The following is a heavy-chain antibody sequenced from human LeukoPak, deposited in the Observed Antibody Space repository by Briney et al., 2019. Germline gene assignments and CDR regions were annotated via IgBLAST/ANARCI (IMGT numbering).Heavy chain of an antibody. CDR3: ARGGVVPAAINGYFDY. V-gene: IGHV3-33*01. D-gene: IGHD2-2*01. Sequence: GGSLRLSCAASGFTFSSYGMHWVRQAPGKGLEWVAVIWYDGSNKYYADSVKGRFTISRDNSKNTLYLQMNSLRAEDTAVYYCARGGVVPAAINGYFDYWGQGTLVTVSS. CDR2: IWYDGSNK. CDR1: GFTFSSYG. J-gene: IGHJ4*02.